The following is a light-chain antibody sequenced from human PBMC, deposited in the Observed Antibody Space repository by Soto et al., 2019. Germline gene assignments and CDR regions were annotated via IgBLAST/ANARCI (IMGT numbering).Light chain of an antibody. CDR1: QSISTY. CDR2: ATS. V-gene: IGKV3-11*01. Sequence: EVVLTQSPVTLSLSPGERATITCRASQSISTYLTWYQQKPGKAPKLLIYATSNRPTGIPARFSGTGSGTDFALTISSVEPEDFAVYYCQHRHNRPQTFGQGTKLDIK. J-gene: IGKJ2*01. CDR3: QHRHNRPQT.